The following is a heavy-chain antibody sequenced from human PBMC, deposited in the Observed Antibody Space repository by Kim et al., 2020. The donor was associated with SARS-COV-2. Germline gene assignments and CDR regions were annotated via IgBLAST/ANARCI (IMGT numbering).Heavy chain of an antibody. CDR1: GFTVSSNY. V-gene: IGHV3-66*01. D-gene: IGHD3-22*01. CDR3: ARDYYDSSGYYY. Sequence: GGSLRLSCAASGFTVSSNYMSWVRQAPGKGLEWVSLIYSGGITYYADSVKSRCTISRDNYKNTLYLLMNSLRAEDTAVYYCARDYYDSSGYYY. CDR2: IYSGGIT. J-gene: IGHJ6*01.